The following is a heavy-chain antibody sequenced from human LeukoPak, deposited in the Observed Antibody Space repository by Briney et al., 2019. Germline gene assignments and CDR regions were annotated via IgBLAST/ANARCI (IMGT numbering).Heavy chain of an antibody. CDR1: GYTFTSCG. D-gene: IGHD5-24*01. J-gene: IGHJ4*02. V-gene: IGHV1-18*01. CDR3: ARVSRDGYRKRIDY. Sequence: EASVKVSCKASGYTFTSCGISWVRQAPGQGLEWMGWISVYNGNTNYVEKFQGRVIMTTDTSTSTAYMELRSLRSDDTAIYYCARVSRDGYRKRIDYWGQGTLVTVSS. CDR2: ISVYNGNT.